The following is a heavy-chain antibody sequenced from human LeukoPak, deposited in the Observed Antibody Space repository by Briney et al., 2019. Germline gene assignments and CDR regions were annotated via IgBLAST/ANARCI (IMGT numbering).Heavy chain of an antibody. CDR2: IYYSGST. Sequence: SETLSLTCTVSGGSISSYYWSWIRQPPGKGLEWIGYIYYSGSTNYNPSLKSRVTISVDTSKNQFSLKLSSVTAADTAVYYCARDYGSRGLDYFDYWGQGTLVTVSS. CDR3: ARDYGSRGLDYFDY. CDR1: GGSISSYY. V-gene: IGHV4-59*12. D-gene: IGHD2-2*01. J-gene: IGHJ4*02.